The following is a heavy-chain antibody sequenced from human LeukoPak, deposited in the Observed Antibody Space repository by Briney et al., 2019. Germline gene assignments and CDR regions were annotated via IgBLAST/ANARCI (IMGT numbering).Heavy chain of an antibody. CDR1: GLTFSSYS. CDR3: ARDRRSIAARPDFDP. V-gene: IGHV3-21*01. D-gene: IGHD6-6*01. J-gene: IGHJ5*02. CDR2: ISSSSSYI. Sequence: GGSLRLSCAASGLTFSSYSMTWVRQAPGKGLEWVSSISSSSSYIYYADSVKGRFTISRDNAKNSLYLQMNSLRAEDTAVYYCARDRRSIAARPDFDPWGQGTLVTVSS.